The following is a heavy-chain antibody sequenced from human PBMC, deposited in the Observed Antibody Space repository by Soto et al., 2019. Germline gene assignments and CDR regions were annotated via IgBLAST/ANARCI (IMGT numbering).Heavy chain of an antibody. V-gene: IGHV3-21*01. J-gene: IGHJ4*02. CDR1: GFTFSSYS. CDR3: ARGPVAGDYYFDY. D-gene: IGHD6-19*01. CDR2: ISSSSSYI. Sequence: EVQLVESGGGLVKPGGSLRLSCAASGFTFSSYSMNWVRQAPGKGLEWVSSISSSSSYIYYADSVKGRFTISRDNAKNSLYLQMNSLRADDTAVYYCARGPVAGDYYFDYWGQGTLVTVSS.